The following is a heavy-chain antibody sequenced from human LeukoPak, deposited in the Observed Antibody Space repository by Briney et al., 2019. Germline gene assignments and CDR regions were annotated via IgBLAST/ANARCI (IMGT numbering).Heavy chain of an antibody. Sequence: ASVKVSCKASGGTFSSYAISWVRQAPGQGLEWMGRIIPIFGTANYAQKFQGRVTITTDESTSTAYMELSSLRSEDTAVYYCATYYYDSSGYYYWGQGTLVIVSS. CDR2: IIPIFGTA. V-gene: IGHV1-69*05. D-gene: IGHD3-22*01. CDR3: ATYYYDSSGYYY. J-gene: IGHJ4*02. CDR1: GGTFSSYA.